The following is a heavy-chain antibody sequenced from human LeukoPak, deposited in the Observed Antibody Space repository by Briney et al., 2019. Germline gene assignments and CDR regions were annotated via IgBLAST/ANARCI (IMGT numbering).Heavy chain of an antibody. V-gene: IGHV3-23*01. CDR3: AKAGSSTTCRRFDY. CDR2: ISSSAGST. Sequence: PGGSLGLFFCAPRVTFRSHANSWGRPGPGEGVGGGSGISSSAGSTYYADSVKGRFTISRDNSKNTLYLQMNSLRAEDTAVYYCAKAGSSTTCRRFDYWGQGTLVTVSS. CDR1: RVTFRSHA. J-gene: IGHJ4*02. D-gene: IGHD2-2*01.